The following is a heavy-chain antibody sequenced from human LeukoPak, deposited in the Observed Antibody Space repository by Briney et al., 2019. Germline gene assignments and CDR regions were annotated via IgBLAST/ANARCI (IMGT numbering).Heavy chain of an antibody. D-gene: IGHD3-22*01. J-gene: IGHJ4*02. V-gene: IGHV7-4-1*02. CDR1: GYTLTNYA. Sequence: ASVKVSCKASGYTLTNYAMNWVRQAPGQRLEWMGWINTNTGNPTYVQGFTGRFVFSLDTSVTTAYLQISSLKAEDIAVYYCARTYYYDRSGYSDYWGQGTLVTISS. CDR2: INTNTGNP. CDR3: ARTYYYDRSGYSDY.